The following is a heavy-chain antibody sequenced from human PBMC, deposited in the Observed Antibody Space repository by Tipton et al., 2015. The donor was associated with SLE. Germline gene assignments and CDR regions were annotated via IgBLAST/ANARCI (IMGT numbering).Heavy chain of an antibody. Sequence: SLRLSCAASGFTFSSYAMSWVRQAPGKGLEWVSAISGSGGSTYYADSVKGRFTISRDNSKNTLYLQMNSLRAEDTAVYYCAKDYRDYYDSSGYPGAFDIWGQGTMVTVSS. V-gene: IGHV3-23*01. J-gene: IGHJ3*02. CDR3: AKDYRDYYDSSGYPGAFDI. CDR2: ISGSGGST. CDR1: GFTFSSYA. D-gene: IGHD3-22*01.